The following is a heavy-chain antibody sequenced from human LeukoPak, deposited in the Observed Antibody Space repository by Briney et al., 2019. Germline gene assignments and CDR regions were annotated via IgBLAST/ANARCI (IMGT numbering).Heavy chain of an antibody. CDR1: GFTFNSYA. CDR2: ISYDGSNK. CDR3: ARTSYRGVIITTIDY. V-gene: IGHV3-30*04. D-gene: IGHD3-10*01. J-gene: IGHJ4*02. Sequence: GGSLRLSCAASGFTFNSYAMHWVRQAPGKGLEWVAVISYDGSNKYYADSVKGRFTISRDNSKNTLYLQMNSLRAEDTAVYYCARTSYRGVIITTIDYWGQGTLVTVSS.